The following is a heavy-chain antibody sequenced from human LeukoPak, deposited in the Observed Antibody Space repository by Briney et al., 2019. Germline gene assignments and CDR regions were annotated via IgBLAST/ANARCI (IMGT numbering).Heavy chain of an antibody. D-gene: IGHD1-26*01. J-gene: IGHJ4*02. CDR1: GGSISSYY. CDR3: ARENSGSYREFDY. CDR2: IYTSGST. Sequence: SETLSLTCTVSGGSISSYYWSWIRQPAGKGLEWIGRIYTSGSTNYNASLKSRVGMSVDTSKNQFSLKLSSVTAADTAVFYCARENSGSYREFDYWGQGTLVAVSS. V-gene: IGHV4-4*07.